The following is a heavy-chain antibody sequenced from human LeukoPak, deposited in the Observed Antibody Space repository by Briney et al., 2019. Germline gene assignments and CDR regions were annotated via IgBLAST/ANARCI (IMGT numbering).Heavy chain of an antibody. Sequence: PSETLSLTCAVYGGSFRGYYWSWIRQPPGKGLEWSGEINHSGSTNYNPSLKSRVTISVDTSKNQFSLKLSSVTAADTAVYYCAPPVILTGWGQGTLVTVSS. CDR1: GGSFRGYY. CDR2: INHSGST. V-gene: IGHV4-34*01. J-gene: IGHJ4*02. CDR3: APPVILTG. D-gene: IGHD3-9*01.